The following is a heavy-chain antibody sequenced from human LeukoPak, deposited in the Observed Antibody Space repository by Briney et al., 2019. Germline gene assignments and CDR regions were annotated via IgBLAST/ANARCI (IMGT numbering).Heavy chain of an antibody. Sequence: AGSLRLSCAASGFTFSRYAMSWVRQAPGKGLEWGSAISGSGGSTYYADSVKGRFTISRDNAKNSLYLQMNSLRAEDTAVYYCARETYYYDSSGYYNYYYGMDVRGQGTTVTVSS. J-gene: IGHJ6*02. CDR1: GFTFSRYA. CDR3: ARETYYYDSSGYYNYYYGMDV. D-gene: IGHD3-22*01. V-gene: IGHV3-23*01. CDR2: ISGSGGST.